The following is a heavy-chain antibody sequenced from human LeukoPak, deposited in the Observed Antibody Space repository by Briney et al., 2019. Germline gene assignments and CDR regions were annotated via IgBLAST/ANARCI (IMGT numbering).Heavy chain of an antibody. D-gene: IGHD5-18*01. CDR3: ARNRWSYGFLGYYFDY. CDR1: GFTFSSYW. CDR2: IKQDGSEK. V-gene: IGHV3-7*03. Sequence: GGSLRLSCAASGFTFSSYWMSWVRQAPGKGLEWVANIKQDGSEKYYVDSVKGRFTISRDNAKNSLYLQVNSLRAEDTAVYYCARNRWSYGFLGYYFDYWGQGTLVTVSS. J-gene: IGHJ4*02.